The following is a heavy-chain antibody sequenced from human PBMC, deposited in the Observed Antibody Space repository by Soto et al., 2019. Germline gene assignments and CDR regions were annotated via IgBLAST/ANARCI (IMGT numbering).Heavy chain of an antibody. Sequence: GGSLRLSCAASGFTFSSYWMHWVRQAPGKGLVWVSRINSDGSSTSYADSVKGRFTISRDNAKNTLYLQMNSLRAEDTAVYYCARVAYYYGSRDAFDIWGQGTMVTVSS. J-gene: IGHJ3*02. V-gene: IGHV3-74*01. D-gene: IGHD3-10*01. CDR2: INSDGSST. CDR1: GFTFSSYW. CDR3: ARVAYYYGSRDAFDI.